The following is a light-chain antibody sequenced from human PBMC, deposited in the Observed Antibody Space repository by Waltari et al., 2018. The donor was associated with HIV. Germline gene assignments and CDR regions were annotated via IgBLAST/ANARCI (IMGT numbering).Light chain of an antibody. CDR3: QQYFSTLYT. J-gene: IGKJ2*01. V-gene: IGKV4-1*01. Sequence: DIVMTQSPDSLAVSLGERATINYKSSQSVLFNSKNRNYLAWYQQKPGQPPKLLIYWASTRESGVPDRFSGSGSGTDFTLTISSLQAEDVAVYFCQQYFSTLYTFGQGTKLEIK. CDR1: QSVLFNSKNRNY. CDR2: WAS.